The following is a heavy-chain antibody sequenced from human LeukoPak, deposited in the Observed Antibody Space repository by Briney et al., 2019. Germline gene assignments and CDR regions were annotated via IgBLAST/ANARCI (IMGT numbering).Heavy chain of an antibody. J-gene: IGHJ4*02. V-gene: IGHV1-8*01. D-gene: IGHD2-21*01. CDR2: MNPNSGNT. CDR3: ARGQWDGEGYYFDY. Sequence: ASVKVSFKASGYTFTSYDINWVRQAPGQGLEWMGWMNPNSGNTGYAQKFQGRVTMTRNTSISTAYMELSSLRSEDTAVYYCARGQWDGEGYYFDYWGQGTLVTVSS. CDR1: GYTFTSYD.